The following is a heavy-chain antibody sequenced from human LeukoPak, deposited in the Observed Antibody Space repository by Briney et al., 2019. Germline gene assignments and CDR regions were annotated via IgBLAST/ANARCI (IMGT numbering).Heavy chain of an antibody. V-gene: IGHV3-7*01. D-gene: IGHD3-16*01. CDR1: AFTFSSYW. CDR2: IKQDGSEK. CDR3: ARRIWGSPQPVFDY. Sequence: GGSLRLSCAAPAFTFSSYWRSWVRQAPGKGLEWVANIKQDGSEKYYVDSVKGRFTISRDNAKNSLYLQMNSLRAEDTAVYYCARRIWGSPQPVFDYWGQGTLVTVSS. J-gene: IGHJ4*02.